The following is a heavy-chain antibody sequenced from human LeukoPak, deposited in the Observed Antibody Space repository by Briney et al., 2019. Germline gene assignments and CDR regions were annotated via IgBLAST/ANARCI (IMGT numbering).Heavy chain of an antibody. CDR1: GYSISSGYY. CDR3: ARGQARLSWFDP. V-gene: IGHV4-38-2*02. CDR2: IYHSGST. J-gene: IGHJ5*02. D-gene: IGHD6-19*01. Sequence: SETLSLTCTVSGYSISSGYYWGWIRPPPGKGLEWIGSIYHSGSTYYNPSLKSRVTISVDTSKNQFSLKLSSVTAADTAVYYCARGQARLSWFDPWGQGTLVTVSS.